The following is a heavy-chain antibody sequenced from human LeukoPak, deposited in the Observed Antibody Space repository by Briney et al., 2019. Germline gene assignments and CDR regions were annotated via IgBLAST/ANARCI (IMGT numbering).Heavy chain of an antibody. J-gene: IGHJ6*03. Sequence: KPSETLSLTCAVYGGSFSGYYWSWIRQPPGKGLEWIGEINHSGSTNYNPSLKSRVTISVDTSKNQFSLKLSSVTAADTAVYYCARHPVSSGWYKDYYYYMDVWGKGTTVTVSS. CDR2: INHSGST. V-gene: IGHV4-34*01. CDR3: ARHPVSSGWYKDYYYYMDV. CDR1: GGSFSGYY. D-gene: IGHD6-19*01.